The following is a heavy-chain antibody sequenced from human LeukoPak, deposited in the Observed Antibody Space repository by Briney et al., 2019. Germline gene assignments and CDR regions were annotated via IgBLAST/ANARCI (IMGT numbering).Heavy chain of an antibody. Sequence: ASVKVSCKASGGTFRSYAISWVRQAPRQGLEWMGRIIPILGIANYAQKFQGRVTLTADTATSTAYMELSSLRSVDAAVSYCARGDYDSSGYTIIPFDHGGQGPLAPVSS. V-gene: IGHV1-69*04. CDR2: IIPILGIA. CDR3: ARGDYDSSGYTIIPFDH. CDR1: GGTFRSYA. D-gene: IGHD3-22*01. J-gene: IGHJ4*02.